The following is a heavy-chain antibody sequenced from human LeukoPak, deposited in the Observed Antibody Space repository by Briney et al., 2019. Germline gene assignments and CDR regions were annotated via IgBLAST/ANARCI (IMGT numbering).Heavy chain of an antibody. CDR1: GYTFTGYY. D-gene: IGHD5-18*01. V-gene: IGHV1-18*04. J-gene: IGHJ4*02. CDR3: ARGKAIDTGGKAMVTMGFDF. Sequence: GASVKVSCKASGYTFTGYYMHWVRQAPGQGLEWMGWISVYTGNTNYAQKLQGRVTMTTDTSTRTAYMELRSLRSDDTAVYYCARGKAIDTGGKAMVTMGFDFWGQGTLVTVSS. CDR2: ISVYTGNT.